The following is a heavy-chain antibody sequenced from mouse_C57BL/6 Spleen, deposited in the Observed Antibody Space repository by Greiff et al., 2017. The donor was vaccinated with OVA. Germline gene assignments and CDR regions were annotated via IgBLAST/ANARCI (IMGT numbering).Heavy chain of an antibody. CDR3: ARLTVTNFDY. V-gene: IGHV1-64*01. CDR2: IHPNSGST. CDR1: GYTFTSYW. Sequence: QVHVKQPGAELVKPGASVKLSCKASGYTFTSYWMHWVKQRPGQGLEWIGMIHPNSGSTNYNEKFKSKATLTVDKSSTTTYIQLSSLTSYDSSFYYCARLTVTNFDYWGQGTTLTVSS. D-gene: IGHD4-1*01. J-gene: IGHJ2*01.